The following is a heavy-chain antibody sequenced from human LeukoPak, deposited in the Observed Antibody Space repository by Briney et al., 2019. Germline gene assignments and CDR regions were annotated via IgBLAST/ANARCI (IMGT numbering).Heavy chain of an antibody. J-gene: IGHJ5*02. CDR2: IYYSGST. CDR1: GFSISSSSYS. Sequence: TASETLTLTCTVSGFSISSSSYSWGRIRQPPGKGRVWIGSIYYSGSTYYNPSLKSRVAISVDTSKNQFSLKLSSVTAADTAVYYCARRQLVHNWFDPWGQGTLVTVSS. CDR3: ARRQLVHNWFDP. D-gene: IGHD6-13*01. V-gene: IGHV4-39*01.